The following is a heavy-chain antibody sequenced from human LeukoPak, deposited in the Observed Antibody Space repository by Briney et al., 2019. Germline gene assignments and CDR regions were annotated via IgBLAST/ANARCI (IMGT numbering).Heavy chain of an antibody. CDR3: ARVGSDCGSTSCYESTIDY. Sequence: ASVKVSCKASGYTFTSYYMHWVRQAPGQGLEWMGIINPSGGSTSYAQKFQGRVTMTRDTSTSTVYMELSSLRSEDTAVYYCARVGSDCGSTSCYESTIDYWGQGTLVTVSS. J-gene: IGHJ4*02. CDR1: GYTFTSYY. D-gene: IGHD2-2*01. V-gene: IGHV1-46*01. CDR2: INPSGGST.